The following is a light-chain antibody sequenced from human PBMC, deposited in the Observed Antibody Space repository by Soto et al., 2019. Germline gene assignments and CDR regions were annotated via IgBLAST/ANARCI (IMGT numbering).Light chain of an antibody. V-gene: IGKV3-20*01. Sequence: VLTQSPGTLSLSPGDRATLSCRASQTISSTYLAWYQQKPGQAPRLLIYAASTRATGIPDRFSGSGSGTDFTLTISRLEPEDFAVYYCQQYGSSPKTFGQGTKVDIK. J-gene: IGKJ1*01. CDR1: QTISSTY. CDR2: AAS. CDR3: QQYGSSPKT.